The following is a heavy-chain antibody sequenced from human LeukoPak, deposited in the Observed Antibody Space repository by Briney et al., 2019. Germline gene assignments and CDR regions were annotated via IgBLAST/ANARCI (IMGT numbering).Heavy chain of an antibody. Sequence: GGSLRLSCAASGFTFSSYGMSWVRQAPGKGLEWVSVISSSGGSTYYADSAKGRFTISRDNSKNTLYLQMNSLRAEDTAVYYCAKDIRDTLWFGESRPLDYWGQGTLVTVSS. CDR1: GFTFSSYG. CDR3: AKDIRDTLWFGESRPLDY. CDR2: ISSSGGST. V-gene: IGHV3-23*01. D-gene: IGHD3-10*01. J-gene: IGHJ4*02.